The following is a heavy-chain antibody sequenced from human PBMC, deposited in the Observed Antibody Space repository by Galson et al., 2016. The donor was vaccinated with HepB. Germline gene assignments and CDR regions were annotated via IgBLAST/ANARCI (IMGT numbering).Heavy chain of an antibody. CDR3: ARGGYYYDSNGQGHYYYGMDV. Sequence: SETLSLTCTVSGDSIGSSSYYWGWIRQPPGKGLDWIGSIYYSGSTYYNPSLKSRVTISVDTSKNHFSLKLSPVTAADTAVYYCARGGYYYDSNGQGHYYYGMDVWGQGTTVTVSS. V-gene: IGHV4-39*07. CDR1: GDSIGSSSYY. J-gene: IGHJ6*02. D-gene: IGHD3-22*01. CDR2: IYYSGST.